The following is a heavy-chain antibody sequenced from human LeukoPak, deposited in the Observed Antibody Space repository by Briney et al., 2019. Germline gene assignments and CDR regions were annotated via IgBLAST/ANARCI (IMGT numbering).Heavy chain of an antibody. CDR1: AFTVSSNY. CDR3: ASAGTHDAFDI. CDR2: VYGGGST. J-gene: IGHJ3*02. Sequence: GGSLRLSCAASAFTVSSNYMSWVRQAPGKGLEWVSIVYGGGSTYYADSVKGRFTITRYNSKNTPYLQMNSLRAEDTAVYYCASAGTHDAFDIWGQGTKVTVSS. D-gene: IGHD1-1*01. V-gene: IGHV3-53*01.